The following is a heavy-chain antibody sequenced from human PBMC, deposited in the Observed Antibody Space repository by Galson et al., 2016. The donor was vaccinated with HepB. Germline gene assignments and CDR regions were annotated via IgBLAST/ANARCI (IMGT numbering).Heavy chain of an antibody. J-gene: IGHJ6*02. Sequence: SLRLSCAASGFSFSSYDMHWVHQATGKGLEWVSAIGTAGDTYYPGSVKGRFTISRENAENSLDLQMNSLRAGDTAVYYCARGGCSSTSCPYYHHYGMDVWGQGTTVTVSS. V-gene: IGHV3-13*01. CDR1: GFSFSSYD. CDR2: IGTAGDT. D-gene: IGHD2-2*01. CDR3: ARGGCSSTSCPYYHHYGMDV.